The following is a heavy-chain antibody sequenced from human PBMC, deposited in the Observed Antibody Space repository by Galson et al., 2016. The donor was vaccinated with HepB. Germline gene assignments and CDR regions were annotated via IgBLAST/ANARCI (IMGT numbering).Heavy chain of an antibody. J-gene: IGHJ5*02. CDR3: ARDEYSSTFDP. V-gene: IGHV1-18*01. D-gene: IGHD6-6*01. Sequence: SVKVSCKASGYLFIRYGISWVRQAPGQGLEWMGWISANNGNTNYAQKFEGRVTMTTGTATSTAYMELRSLRSDDTAVYYCARDEYSSTFDPWGQGTLVTVSS. CDR1: GYLFIRYG. CDR2: ISANNGNT.